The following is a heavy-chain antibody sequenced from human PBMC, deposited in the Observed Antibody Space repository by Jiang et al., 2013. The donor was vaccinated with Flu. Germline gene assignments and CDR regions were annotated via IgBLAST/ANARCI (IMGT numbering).Heavy chain of an antibody. CDR1: GFTFSSYA. V-gene: IGHV3-30-3*01. Sequence: LSCAASGFTFSSYAMHWVRQAPGKGLEWVAVISYDGSNKYYADSVKGRFTISRDNSKNTLYLQMNSLRAEDTAVYYCARAKSGYSYGSVYYYYGMDVWGQGTTVTVSS. J-gene: IGHJ6*02. D-gene: IGHD5-18*01. CDR2: ISYDGSNK. CDR3: ARAKSGYSYGSVYYYYGMDV.